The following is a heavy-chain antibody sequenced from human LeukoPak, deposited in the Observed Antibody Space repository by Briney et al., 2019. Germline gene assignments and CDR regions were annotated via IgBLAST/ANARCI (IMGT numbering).Heavy chain of an antibody. Sequence: ASVKVSCKVSGYTLTELSMHWVRQAPGKGLEWMGGFDPEDGETIYAQKFQGRVTMTEDTSTDTAYMELSSLRSEDTAVYYCATDLGDNWNSKPGVLWGQGTLATVSS. J-gene: IGHJ4*02. CDR3: ATDLGDNWNSKPGVL. D-gene: IGHD1-7*01. V-gene: IGHV1-24*01. CDR2: FDPEDGET. CDR1: GYTLTELS.